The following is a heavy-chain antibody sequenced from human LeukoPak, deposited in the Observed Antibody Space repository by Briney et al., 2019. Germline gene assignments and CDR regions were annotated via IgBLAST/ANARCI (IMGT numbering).Heavy chain of an antibody. D-gene: IGHD3-16*01. CDR1: GFNFRSYA. CDR3: ARPGGYAFDM. J-gene: IGHJ3*02. Sequence: GGSLRLSCAASGFNFRSYAFHWVRQAPGKGPEWMAFITYDGTDTYYADSVKGRFTLSRDNSQNTLYLQMNSLRAADTAMYYCARPGGYAFDMWGQGTMVTVSS. V-gene: IGHV3-30*04. CDR2: ITYDGTDT.